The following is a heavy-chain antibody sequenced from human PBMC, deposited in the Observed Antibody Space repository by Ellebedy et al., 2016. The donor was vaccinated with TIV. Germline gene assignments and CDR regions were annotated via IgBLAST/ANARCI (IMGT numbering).Heavy chain of an antibody. CDR1: GGSFSGYY. V-gene: IGHV4-34*01. CDR2: INHSGST. Sequence: SETLSLXXAVYGGSFSGYYWSWIRQPPGKGLEWIGEINHSGSTNYNPSLKSRVTISVDTSKNQFSLKLTSVTAADTAVYYCARGPTKFYFDYWGQGTLVTASS. D-gene: IGHD5-12*01. CDR3: ARGPTKFYFDY. J-gene: IGHJ4*02.